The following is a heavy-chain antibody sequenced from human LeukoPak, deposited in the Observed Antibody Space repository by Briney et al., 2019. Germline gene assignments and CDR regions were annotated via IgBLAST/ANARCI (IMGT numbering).Heavy chain of an antibody. CDR2: IIPIFGTA. CDR1: GGTFSSYA. Sequence: SVKVPCKASGGTFSSYAISWVRQAPGQGLEWMGGIIPIFGTANYAQKFQGRVTITADESTSTAYMELSSLRSEDTAVYYCARSGLAAAGTNSYYYYYMDVWGKGTTVTVSS. CDR3: ARSGLAAAGTNSYYYYYMDV. J-gene: IGHJ6*03. D-gene: IGHD6-13*01. V-gene: IGHV1-69*13.